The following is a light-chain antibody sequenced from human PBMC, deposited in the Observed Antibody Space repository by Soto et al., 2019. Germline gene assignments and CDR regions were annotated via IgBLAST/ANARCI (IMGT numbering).Light chain of an antibody. Sequence: QSVLTQPASVSGSPGQSIAISCTGTSSDVGAFNYVSWYQQHPGKAPKFMIFDVSSRPSGVSDRFSGSKSRNTASLTISGLQTEDEADYYCASYTTSSTYVFGTGTKVTVL. V-gene: IGLV2-14*03. CDR1: SSDVGAFNY. CDR2: DVS. CDR3: ASYTTSSTYV. J-gene: IGLJ1*01.